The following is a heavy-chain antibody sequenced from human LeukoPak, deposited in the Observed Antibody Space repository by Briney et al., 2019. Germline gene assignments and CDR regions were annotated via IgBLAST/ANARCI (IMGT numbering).Heavy chain of an antibody. CDR3: ARVNVDSSSWHGTFDY. V-gene: IGHV1-69*06. CDR1: GGTFSSYA. D-gene: IGHD6-13*01. J-gene: IGHJ4*02. CDR2: IIPIFGTA. Sequence: SVKVSCKASGGTFSSYAISWVRQAPGQGLEWMGGIIPIFGTANYAQKFQGRVTITADKSTSTAYMELSSLRSEDTAVYYCARVNVDSSSWHGTFDYWGQGTLVTVSS.